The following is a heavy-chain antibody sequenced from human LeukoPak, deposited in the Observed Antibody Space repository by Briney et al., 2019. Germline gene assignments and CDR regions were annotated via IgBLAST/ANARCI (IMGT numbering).Heavy chain of an antibody. CDR2: INAYNGNT. J-gene: IGHJ4*02. CDR3: ARASVQWLVRGEVDY. V-gene: IGHV1-18*01. CDR1: GYTFTSYG. Sequence: ASVKVSCKSSGYTFTSYGISCMRQAPGQGHELMGWINAYNGNTNYSQKLQGRVTMTTDTSTSTAYMELRSLRSDDTAVYYCARASVQWLVRGEVDYWGQGTLVTVSS. D-gene: IGHD6-19*01.